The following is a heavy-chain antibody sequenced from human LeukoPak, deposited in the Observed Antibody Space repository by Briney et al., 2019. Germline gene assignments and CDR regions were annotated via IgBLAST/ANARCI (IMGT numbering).Heavy chain of an antibody. CDR3: ARAGGDYYDSSGYGYFDY. V-gene: IGHV3-30*04. J-gene: IGHJ4*02. CDR1: GFTFSNNA. Sequence: GGSLRLSCAASGFTFSNNAMHWVRQAPGKGLEWVSVISYDGIYKYYADSVKGRFTISRDNSKNTLYLEMNSLRGEDTAVYYCARAGGDYYDSSGYGYFDYWGQGTLVTVSS. D-gene: IGHD3-22*01. CDR2: ISYDGIYK.